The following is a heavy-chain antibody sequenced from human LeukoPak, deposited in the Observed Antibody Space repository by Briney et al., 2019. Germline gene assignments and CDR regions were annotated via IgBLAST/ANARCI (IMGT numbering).Heavy chain of an antibody. Sequence: GGSLRLSCAASGFTFSSYSMNWVRQAPGKGLEWVSSISSSSSCIYYADSVKGRFTISRDNAKNSLYLQMNSLRAEDTAVYYCAKDLIPRDYWGQGTLVTVSS. V-gene: IGHV3-21*04. CDR3: AKDLIPRDY. CDR2: ISSSSSCI. CDR1: GFTFSSYS. D-gene: IGHD2-2*02. J-gene: IGHJ4*02.